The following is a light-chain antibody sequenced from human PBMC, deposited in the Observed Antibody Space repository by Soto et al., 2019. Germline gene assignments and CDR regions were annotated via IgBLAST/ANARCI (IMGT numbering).Light chain of an antibody. Sequence: DIQMTQSPSTLSGSVGDRVTITCRASQTISSWLAWYQQKPGKAPKLLIYKASTLKSGVPSRFSGSGSGTEFTLTLSSLQPDDFAPYCCQHYNSYSVAFGQGTKVELK. CDR1: QTISSW. CDR3: QHYNSYSVA. CDR2: KAS. J-gene: IGKJ1*01. V-gene: IGKV1-5*03.